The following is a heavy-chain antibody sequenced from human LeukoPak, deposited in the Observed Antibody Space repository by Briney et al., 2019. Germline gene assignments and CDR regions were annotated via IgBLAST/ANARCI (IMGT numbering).Heavy chain of an antibody. D-gene: IGHD2-2*01. CDR3: GRYQKDYYYYMDV. V-gene: IGHV4-31*03. CDR2: IYYSGST. CDR1: GGSISSGGYY. Sequence: SETLSLTCTVSGGSISSGGYYWSWIRQHPGKGLEWIGYIYYSGSTYYNPSLKSRVTISVDTSKNQFSLKLSSVTAADTAVYYRGRYQKDYYYYMDVWGKGTTVTVSS. J-gene: IGHJ6*03.